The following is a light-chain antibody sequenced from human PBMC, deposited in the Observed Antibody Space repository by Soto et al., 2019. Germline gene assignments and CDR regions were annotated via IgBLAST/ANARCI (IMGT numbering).Light chain of an antibody. V-gene: IGLV2-11*01. CDR3: CSYAGSYTLV. J-gene: IGLJ2*01. CDR2: DVS. Sequence: QSVLTQPRSVSGSPGQSVTISCTGTISDVGGYNYVSWYQQHPGKAPKLMIYDVSKRPSGVPDRFSGSKSGNTASLTISGLQAEDEADYYCCSYAGSYTLVFGGGTSSPS. CDR1: ISDVGGYNY.